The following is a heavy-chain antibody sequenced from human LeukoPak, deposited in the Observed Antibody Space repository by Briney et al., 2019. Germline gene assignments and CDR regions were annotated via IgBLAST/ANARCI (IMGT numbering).Heavy chain of an antibody. J-gene: IGHJ4*02. D-gene: IGHD5-12*01. Sequence: PSETLSLTCTVSGGSISSYYWSWIRQPAGKGLEWIGRIYTSGSTYYNPSLKSRVTISVDTSKNQFSLKLSSVTDEDTAVYYCARMPRSGYDYYFDYWGQGNLVTVSS. CDR2: IYTSGST. V-gene: IGHV4-4*07. CDR3: ARMPRSGYDYYFDY. CDR1: GGSISSYY.